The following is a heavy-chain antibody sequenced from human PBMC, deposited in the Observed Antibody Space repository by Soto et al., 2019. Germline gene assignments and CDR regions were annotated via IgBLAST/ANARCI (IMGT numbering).Heavy chain of an antibody. CDR1: GFTFIGYW. Sequence: WGSLRLSCAASGFTFIGYWISFCRHSPWKWLEWVADIKKDGTEKYYVDSLKGRFTISRDNAKKSVYLQMNGLTVEDTAVYRCARGPSYSDYSNDWFFDSWGQGALVTVSS. V-gene: IGHV3-7*03. CDR3: ARGPSYSDYSNDWFFDS. CDR2: IKKDGTEK. D-gene: IGHD3-9*01. J-gene: IGHJ4*02.